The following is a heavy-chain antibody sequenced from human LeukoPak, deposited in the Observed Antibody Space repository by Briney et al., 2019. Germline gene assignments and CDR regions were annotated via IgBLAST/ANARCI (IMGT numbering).Heavy chain of an antibody. J-gene: IGHJ4*02. V-gene: IGHV3-23*01. CDR3: AKVEGPYSRSTSCSTFDY. D-gene: IGHD2-2*01. Sequence: GGSLRLSCAASGFTFSSYAMSWVRQAPGKGLEWVSAISGSGGSTYYADSVKGRFTISRDNSKNTLYLQMNSLRAEDTAVYYCAKVEGPYSRSTSCSTFDYWGQGTLVTVSS. CDR1: GFTFSSYA. CDR2: ISGSGGST.